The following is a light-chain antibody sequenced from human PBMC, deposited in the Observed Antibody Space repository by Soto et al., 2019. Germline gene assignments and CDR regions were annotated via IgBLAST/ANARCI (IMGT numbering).Light chain of an antibody. CDR1: QSISSW. CDR3: QHYNSYSEA. Sequence: IPMTQSPSTLSASLLYRFTINGGFSQSISSWLAWYQQKPGKAPKLLIYKASTLKSGVPSRFSGSGSGTEFTLTISSLQPDDFATYYCQHYNSYSEAFGQGTKVDI. J-gene: IGKJ1*01. V-gene: IGKV1-5*03. CDR2: KAS.